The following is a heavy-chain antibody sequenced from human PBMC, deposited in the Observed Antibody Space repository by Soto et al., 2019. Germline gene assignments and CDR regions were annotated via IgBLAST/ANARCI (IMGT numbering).Heavy chain of an antibody. V-gene: IGHV4-34*01. CDR3: ARDSRYSGSYYLGDY. J-gene: IGHJ4*02. CDR1: GGSFSGYY. CDR2: INHSGST. Sequence: SETLSLTCAVYGGSFSGYYWSWIRQPPGKGLEWIGEINHSGSTNYNPSLKSRVTISVDTSKNQFSLKLSSVTAADTAVYYCARDSRYSGSYYLGDYWGQGTLVTVSS. D-gene: IGHD1-26*01.